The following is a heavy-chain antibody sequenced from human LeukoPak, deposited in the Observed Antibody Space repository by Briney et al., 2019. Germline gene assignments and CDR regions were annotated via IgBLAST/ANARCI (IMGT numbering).Heavy chain of an antibody. CDR3: AGVRGHCSGGSCYIDY. CDR2: INHSGST. J-gene: IGHJ4*02. Sequence: SETLSLTCAVCGGSFSGYYWSWIRQPPGKGLEWIGEINHSGSTNYNPSLKSRVTISVDTSKNQFSLKLSSVTAADTAVYYCAGVRGHCSGGSCYIDYWGQGTLVTVSS. V-gene: IGHV4-34*01. CDR1: GGSFSGYY. D-gene: IGHD2-15*01.